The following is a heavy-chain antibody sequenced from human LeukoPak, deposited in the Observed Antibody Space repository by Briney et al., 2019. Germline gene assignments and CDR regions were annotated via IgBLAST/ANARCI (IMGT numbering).Heavy chain of an antibody. CDR3: ARDMANYYDSHDTDFFDY. CDR2: ISAYNGNT. CDR1: GYTFTGYY. J-gene: IGHJ4*02. V-gene: IGHV1-18*04. Sequence: ASVKVSCKASGYTFTGYYMHWVRQAPGQGLEWMGWISAYNGNTNYAQKLQGRVTMTTDTSTSTAYMELRSLRSDDTAVYYCARDMANYYDSHDTDFFDYWGQGTPVTVSS. D-gene: IGHD3-22*01.